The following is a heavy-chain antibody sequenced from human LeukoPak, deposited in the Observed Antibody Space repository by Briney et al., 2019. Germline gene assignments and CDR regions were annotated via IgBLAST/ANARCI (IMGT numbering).Heavy chain of an antibody. V-gene: IGHV1-69*13. CDR2: IIPIFGTA. CDR1: GGTFSSYA. CDR3: ARGDGWLRFLEWFPRSGYYYGMDV. Sequence: SVKVSCKASGGTFSSYAISWVRQAPGQGREWMGGIIPIFGTANYAQKFQGRVTITADESTSTAYMALSSLRSEDTAVYYCARGDGWLRFLEWFPRSGYYYGMDVWGQGTTVTVSS. J-gene: IGHJ6*02. D-gene: IGHD3-3*01.